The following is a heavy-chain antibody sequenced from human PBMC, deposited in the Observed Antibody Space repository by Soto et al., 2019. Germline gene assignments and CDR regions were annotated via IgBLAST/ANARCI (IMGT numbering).Heavy chain of an antibody. CDR1: GGSISSGGYY. J-gene: IGHJ3*02. V-gene: IGHV4-31*03. D-gene: IGHD3-10*02. CDR2: IYYSGST. CDR3: ARLDTMIGTGAFDI. Sequence: SETLSLTCTVSGGSISSGGYYWSWIRQHPGKGLEWIGYIYYSGSTYYNPSLKSRVTISVDTSKNQFSLKLSSVTAADTAVYYCARLDTMIGTGAFDIWGQGTMVTVSS.